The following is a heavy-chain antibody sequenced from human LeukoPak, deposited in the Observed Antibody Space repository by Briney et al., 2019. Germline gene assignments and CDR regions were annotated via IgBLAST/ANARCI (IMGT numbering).Heavy chain of an antibody. CDR3: ARPDSSSWHFDY. J-gene: IGHJ4*02. D-gene: IGHD6-13*01. CDR2: IYPGDSDT. Sequence: GESLKISCKGSGYTFTDYWIGWVRQMPGKGLEWMGIIYPGDSDTRHSPSFQGQVTISADKSISTAYLQWNSLKTSDTAVYYCARPDSSSWHFDYWGQGTLVTVSS. CDR1: GYTFTDYW. V-gene: IGHV5-51*01.